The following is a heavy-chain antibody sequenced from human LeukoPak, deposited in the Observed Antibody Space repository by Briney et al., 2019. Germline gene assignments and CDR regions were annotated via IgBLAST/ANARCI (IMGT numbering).Heavy chain of an antibody. CDR1: GFTISSYW. D-gene: IGHD3-9*01. J-gene: IGHJ5*02. Sequence: GGSLRLSCVASGFTISSYWMHWVRQAPGKGLEWVSTIGFGDDSAYYADSVKGRFTISRDNSKNTLYLQMNYLRAEDTAVYYCAKDPTSVGGRHDWLLDSWGQGTLVTVSS. CDR3: AKDPTSVGGRHDWLLDS. V-gene: IGHV3-23*01. CDR2: IGFGDDSA.